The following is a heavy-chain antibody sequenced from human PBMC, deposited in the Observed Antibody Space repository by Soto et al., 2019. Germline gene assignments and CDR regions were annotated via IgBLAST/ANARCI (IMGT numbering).Heavy chain of an antibody. CDR1: GFTFDDYA. Sequence: AGGSLRLSCAASGFTFDDYAMHWVRQAPGKGLEWVSGISWNSGSIGYADSVKGRFTISRDNAKNSLYLQMNSLRAEDTALYYCAKVLGYCSSTSCPRGWYYYYGMDVWGQGTTVTVSS. J-gene: IGHJ6*02. CDR2: ISWNSGSI. D-gene: IGHD2-2*01. V-gene: IGHV3-9*01. CDR3: AKVLGYCSSTSCPRGWYYYYGMDV.